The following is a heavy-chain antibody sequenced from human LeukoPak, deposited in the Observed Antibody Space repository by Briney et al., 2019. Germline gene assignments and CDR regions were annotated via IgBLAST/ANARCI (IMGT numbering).Heavy chain of an antibody. J-gene: IGHJ4*02. CDR2: ISPSGGST. CDR3: ARDRGVLRYFDWLFEFDY. D-gene: IGHD3-9*01. V-gene: IGHV1-46*01. CDR1: GYTFTSNY. Sequence: ASVKVSCKAFGYTFTSNYMHWVRQAPGQGPEWMGVISPSGGSTTNAQKFQGRVTLTRDMSTSTDYLELSSLRSEDTAVYYCARDRGVLRYFDWLFEFDYWGQGTLVTVSS.